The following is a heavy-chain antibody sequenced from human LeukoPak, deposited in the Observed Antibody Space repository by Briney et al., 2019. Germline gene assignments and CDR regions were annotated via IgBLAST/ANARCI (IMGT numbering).Heavy chain of an antibody. CDR2: INADGSRT. CDR1: GFTLNGYS. J-gene: IGHJ6*02. CDR3: ATWAFYHDLDV. D-gene: IGHD3-3*01. Sequence: WGTLRLSCAASGFTLNGYSMRWFRQAPGKGLEWVSLINADGSRTYYADSVKGRFTISRDNYKNSLYLQMTSLRPDDTALYYCATWAFYHDLDVWGRGTTVTVSS. V-gene: IGHV3-43*02.